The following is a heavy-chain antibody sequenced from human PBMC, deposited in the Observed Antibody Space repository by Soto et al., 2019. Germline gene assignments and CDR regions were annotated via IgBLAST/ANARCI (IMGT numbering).Heavy chain of an antibody. J-gene: IGHJ4*02. V-gene: IGHV3-48*01. Sequence: GGSLRLSCAASGFTFSSYSMNWVRQAPGKGLEWVSYISSSSSTIYYADSVKGRFTISRDNAKNSLYLQMNSLRAEDTAVYYCARDQSWDEPQNGYYFDYWGQGTLVTVSS. CDR3: ARDQSWDEPQNGYYFDY. D-gene: IGHD6-13*01. CDR2: ISSSSSTI. CDR1: GFTFSSYS.